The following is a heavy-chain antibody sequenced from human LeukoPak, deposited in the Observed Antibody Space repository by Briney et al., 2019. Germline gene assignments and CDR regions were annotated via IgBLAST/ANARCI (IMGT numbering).Heavy chain of an antibody. CDR1: GFTFSSYG. D-gene: IGHD1-7*01. V-gene: IGHV3-30*02. CDR3: ARVSWDLNPGNWNYLSLFDY. Sequence: PGGSLRLSCAASGFTFSSYGMHWVRQAPGKGLEWVAFIRYDGSNKYYADSVKGRFTISRDNAKNSLYLQMNSLRAEDTAVYYCARVSWDLNPGNWNYLSLFDYWGQGTLVTVSS. CDR2: IRYDGSNK. J-gene: IGHJ4*02.